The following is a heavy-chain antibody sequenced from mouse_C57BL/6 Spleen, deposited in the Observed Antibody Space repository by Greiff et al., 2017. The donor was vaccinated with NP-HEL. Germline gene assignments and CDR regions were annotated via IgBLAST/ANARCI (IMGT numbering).Heavy chain of an antibody. V-gene: IGHV1-80*01. J-gene: IGHJ3*01. CDR2: INPGDGAT. Sequence: QVQLQQSGAELVKPGASVKISCKASGYAFSSYRMNWVKQRPGKGLEWIGQINPGDGATNYNGKFKGQATLTADKSSSTAYLQLSSLTSEDSAVFLCAKKGIEFACWGKGALVTVAA. CDR1: GYAFSSYR. CDR3: AKKGIEFAC.